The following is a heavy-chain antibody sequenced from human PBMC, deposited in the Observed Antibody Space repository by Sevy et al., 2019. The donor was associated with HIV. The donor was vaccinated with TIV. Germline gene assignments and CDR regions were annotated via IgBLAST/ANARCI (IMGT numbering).Heavy chain of an antibody. CDR1: DGSISSSSYY. V-gene: IGHV4-39*01. CDR2: IHYSGST. J-gene: IGHJ6*02. Sequence: SETLSLTCTVSDGSISSSSYYWGWIRQPPGKGLEWIGRIHYSGSTYYNPSLKSRVTISVDTSKNQFSLKLRSVTAADTAVYYCARLKGMKNGMDVWGQGTTVIVSS. D-gene: IGHD6-13*01. CDR3: ARLKGMKNGMDV.